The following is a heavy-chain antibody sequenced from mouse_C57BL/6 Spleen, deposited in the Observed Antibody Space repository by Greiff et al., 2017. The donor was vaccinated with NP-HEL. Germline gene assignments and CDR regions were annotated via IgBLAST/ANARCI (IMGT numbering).Heavy chain of an antibody. J-gene: IGHJ2*01. D-gene: IGHD1-1*01. Sequence: VQLQQSGPELVKPGASVKLSCKASGYTFTSYDINWVKQRPGQGLEWIGWIYPRDGSTKYNEKFKGKATLTVDTSSSTAYMELHSLTSEDSAVYFCASIYYYGSSSFDYWGQSTTLTVSS. CDR2: IYPRDGST. CDR3: ASIYYYGSSSFDY. CDR1: GYTFTSYD. V-gene: IGHV1-85*01.